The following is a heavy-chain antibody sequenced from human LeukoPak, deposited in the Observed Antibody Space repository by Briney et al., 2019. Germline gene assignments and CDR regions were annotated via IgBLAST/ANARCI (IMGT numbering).Heavy chain of an antibody. CDR2: IYYSGST. Sequence: SETLSLTCTVSGGSISSYYWSWIRQPPGKGLEWIGYIYYSGSTNYNPSLKSRVTISVDTSKNQFSLKLSSVTAADTAVYYCASDKNYYYDSSALDYWGQGTLVTVSS. J-gene: IGHJ4*02. CDR3: ASDKNYYYDSSALDY. CDR1: GGSISSYY. V-gene: IGHV4-59*08. D-gene: IGHD3-22*01.